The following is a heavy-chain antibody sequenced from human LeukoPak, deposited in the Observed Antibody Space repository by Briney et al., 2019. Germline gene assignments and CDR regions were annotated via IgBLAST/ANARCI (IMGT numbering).Heavy chain of an antibody. CDR3: IVFGDSNH. V-gene: IGHV3-23*05. CDR1: GFTFSSYA. CDR2: IHTSGDT. J-gene: IGHJ5*02. D-gene: IGHD4-17*01. Sequence: GGSLRLSCAASGFTFSSYAVSWVRQAPGKGLEWVSAIHTSGDTCYADSVKGRFTIPRDTSKNTLYLQINSLRVEDTAVYYCIVFGDSNHWGQGTLVTVSS.